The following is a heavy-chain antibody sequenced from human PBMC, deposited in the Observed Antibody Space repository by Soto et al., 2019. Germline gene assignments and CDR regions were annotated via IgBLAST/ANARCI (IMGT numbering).Heavy chain of an antibody. CDR2: IYPGDSDT. CDR3: ARLPGIVAPGTVFLDN. CDR1: GYSFTSYW. Sequence: PGESLKISCKGSGYSFTSYWIGWVRQMPGKGLEWMGIIYPGDSDTRYSPSFQGQVTISADKSISTAYLQWNSLQASDTAMYYCARLPGIVAPGTVFLDNWGQGTMVTVSS. D-gene: IGHD1-1*01. V-gene: IGHV5-51*01. J-gene: IGHJ4*02.